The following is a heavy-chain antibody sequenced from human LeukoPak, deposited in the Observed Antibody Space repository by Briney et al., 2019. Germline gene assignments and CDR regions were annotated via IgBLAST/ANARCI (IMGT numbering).Heavy chain of an antibody. CDR3: ARLHYNSFDP. J-gene: IGHJ5*02. Sequence: SSETLSLTCTVSGDSISSYYWSWIRQPPGKGLDWIGYIYYGGSTNYNPSLKSRVTISVDTSRTQFSLRLSSVTAADTAVYFCARLHYNSFDPGRQETLDTVSS. CDR2: IYYGGST. CDR1: GDSISSYY. D-gene: IGHD3-10*01. V-gene: IGHV4-59*08.